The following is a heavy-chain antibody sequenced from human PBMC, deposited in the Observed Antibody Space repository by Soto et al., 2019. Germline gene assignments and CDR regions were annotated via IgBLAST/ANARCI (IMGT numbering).Heavy chain of an antibody. CDR1: GYTFTSYA. CDR2: INADSGNT. J-gene: IGHJ4*02. CDR3: AKDRSGSSGLDY. Sequence: ASVEVSCKASGYTFTSYAMHWVRQAPGQRLEWMGWINADSGNTSYAQKFQGRVTMTTDTSISTAYMELSSLRSEDTAVYYCAKDRSGSSGLDYWGQGTLVTVSS. D-gene: IGHD6-19*01. V-gene: IGHV1-3*01.